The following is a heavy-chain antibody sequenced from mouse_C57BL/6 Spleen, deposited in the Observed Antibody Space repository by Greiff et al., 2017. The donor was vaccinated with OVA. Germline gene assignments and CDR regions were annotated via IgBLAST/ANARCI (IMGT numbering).Heavy chain of an antibody. CDR3: ALYYGNYLQFDY. CDR1: GYTFTSYW. Sequence: VQLQQPGAELVMPGASVKLSCKASGYTFTSYWMHWVKQRPGQGLEWIGEIDPSDSYTNYNQKFKGKSTLTVDKSSSTAYMQLSSLTSEDSAVYYCALYYGNYLQFDYWGQGTTLTVSS. D-gene: IGHD2-1*01. CDR2: IDPSDSYT. V-gene: IGHV1-69*01. J-gene: IGHJ2*01.